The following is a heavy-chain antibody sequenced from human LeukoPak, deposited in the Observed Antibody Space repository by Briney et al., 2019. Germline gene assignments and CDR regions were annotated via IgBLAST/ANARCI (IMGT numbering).Heavy chain of an antibody. V-gene: IGHV4-39*07. CDR1: GGSISSSSYY. CDR2: IYYSGST. J-gene: IGHJ4*02. D-gene: IGHD2-21*02. CDR3: ARRLSPFDY. Sequence: PSETLSLTCTVSGGSISSSSYYWGWIRQPPGKGLEWIGSIYYSGSTYYNPSLKSRVTISVDTSKNQFSLKLSSVTAADTAVYYCARRLSPFDYWGQGTLVTVSS.